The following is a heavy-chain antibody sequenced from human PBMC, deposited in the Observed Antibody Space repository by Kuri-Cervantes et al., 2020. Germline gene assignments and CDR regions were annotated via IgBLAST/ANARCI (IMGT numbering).Heavy chain of an antibody. CDR1: GFTFSSHG. CDR3: AKETLPPSAGYYSFAYNI. J-gene: IGHJ3*02. V-gene: IGHV3-30*18. CDR2: VSYDGSHK. D-gene: IGHD3-9*01. Sequence: GESLKISCAASGFTFSSHGMHWVRQAPGKGLEWVAVVSYDGSHKCYADSVKDRFTISRDNSKNTLYLQMNTLRAEDTAVYFCAKETLPPSAGYYSFAYNIWGQGTVVTVSS.